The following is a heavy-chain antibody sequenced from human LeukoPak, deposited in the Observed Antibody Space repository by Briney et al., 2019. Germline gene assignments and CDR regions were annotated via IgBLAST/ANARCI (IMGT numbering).Heavy chain of an antibody. CDR2: INPNSGGT. D-gene: IGHD3-22*01. Sequence: ASVKVSCKASGYTFTGYYIHWVRQAPGQGLEWMGWINPNSGGTNYAQKFQGRVTMTRDTSISTAYMELSSLRSDDTAIYHCAGAAPRNGYYSVGTDAFDVWGQGTMVIVSS. J-gene: IGHJ3*01. CDR1: GYTFTGYY. CDR3: AGAAPRNGYYSVGTDAFDV. V-gene: IGHV1-2*02.